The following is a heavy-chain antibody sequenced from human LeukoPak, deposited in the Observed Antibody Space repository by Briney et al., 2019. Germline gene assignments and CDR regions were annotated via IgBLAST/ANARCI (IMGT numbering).Heavy chain of an antibody. D-gene: IGHD2-2*01. V-gene: IGHV3-23*01. CDR2: ISGSGGST. J-gene: IGHJ4*02. CDR1: GFTFSSYA. CDR3: ARDPRGSSTSCPFDY. Sequence: PGGSLRLSCAASGFTFSSYAMSWVRQAPGKGLEWVSAISGSGGSTYYADSVKGRFTISRDNSKNTLYLQMNSLRAEDTAVYYCARDPRGSSTSCPFDYWGQGTLVTVSS.